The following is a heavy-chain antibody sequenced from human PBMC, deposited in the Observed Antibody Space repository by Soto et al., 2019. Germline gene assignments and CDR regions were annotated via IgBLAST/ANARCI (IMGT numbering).Heavy chain of an antibody. V-gene: IGHV1-8*01. CDR3: ARDLRPRTGAFDI. CDR1: GYTFTSYD. Sequence: ASVKVSCKASGYTFTSYDINWVRQATGQGLEWMGWMNPNSGNTGYAQKFQGRVTMTRNTSISTAYMELSSLRSEDTAVYYCARDLRPRTGAFDIWGQGTMVTVSS. J-gene: IGHJ3*02. CDR2: MNPNSGNT. D-gene: IGHD4-17*01.